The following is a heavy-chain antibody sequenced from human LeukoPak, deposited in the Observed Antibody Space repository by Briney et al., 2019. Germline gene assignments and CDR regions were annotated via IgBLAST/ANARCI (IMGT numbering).Heavy chain of an antibody. CDR1: GGSISSGDYY. D-gene: IGHD5-18*01. Sequence: SEALSLTCTVSGGSISSGDYYWSWIRQPPGKGLEWIGYIYYSGSTYYNPSLKSRVTISVDTSKNQFSLKLSSVTAADTAVYYCASLGYSYGLGYWGQGTLVTVSS. V-gene: IGHV4-30-4*01. CDR3: ASLGYSYGLGY. CDR2: IYYSGST. J-gene: IGHJ4*02.